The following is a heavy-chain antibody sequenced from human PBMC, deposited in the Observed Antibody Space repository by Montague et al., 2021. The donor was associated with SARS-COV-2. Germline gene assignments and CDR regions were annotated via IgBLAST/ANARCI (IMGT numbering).Heavy chain of an antibody. CDR3: ARVRMGGALVCTSYYYYGMDV. D-gene: IGHD2-8*01. J-gene: IGHJ6*02. CDR1: GFTFDDYG. V-gene: IGHV3-20*04. CDR2: INWNGGST. Sequence: SLRLSCAASGFTFDDYGMSWVRQAPGKGLEWVSGINWNGGSTGYADSVKGRFTISRDNAKNSLYLQMNSLRAEDTALYYCARVRMGGALVCTSYYYYGMDVWGQGTTVTVSS.